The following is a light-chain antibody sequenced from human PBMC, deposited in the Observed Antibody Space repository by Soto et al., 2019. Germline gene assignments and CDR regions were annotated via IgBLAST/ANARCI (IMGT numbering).Light chain of an antibody. CDR3: YSYAGSYTWV. CDR2: DVS. CDR1: SSDVGAYNF. V-gene: IGLV2-11*01. J-gene: IGLJ3*02. Sequence: QSALTQPRSVSGSPGQSVTISCTGSSSDVGAYNFVSWYQQHPGKAPKLMIYDVSKRPSGVPDRFSASKSGNTASLTISGLQAEDESDYYCYSYAGSYTWVFGGGNKLTVL.